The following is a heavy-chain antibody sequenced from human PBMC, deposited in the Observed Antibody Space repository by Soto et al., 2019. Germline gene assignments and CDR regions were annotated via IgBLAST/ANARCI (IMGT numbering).Heavy chain of an antibody. CDR3: GRGPFSSSYIDY. CDR2: ITYDGFTQ. V-gene: IGHV3-30*03. J-gene: IGHJ4*02. CDR1: GFTFSNDA. Sequence: GGSLRLSCAASGFTFSNDAMHWVRQAPGKGLEWVAVITYDGFTQNYADSVRGRFTVSRDNSKSTLSLQMNSLRPDDTAVYYCGRGPFSSSYIDYWGQGTLVTVS. D-gene: IGHD6-6*01.